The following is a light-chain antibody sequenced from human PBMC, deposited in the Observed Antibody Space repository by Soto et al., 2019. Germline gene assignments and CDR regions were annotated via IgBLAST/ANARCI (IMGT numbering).Light chain of an antibody. J-gene: IGKJ5*01. CDR3: QQLNSYPRIT. V-gene: IGKV1-9*01. Sequence: DIQLTQSPSFLSASVGDRVTITCRASQGISGCLAWYHQKPGRAPKLLIYAASTLQSGVPSRFSGSGSGTEFTLTISSLHPEDFATYYCQQLNSYPRITFGQGTRLEIK. CDR1: QGISGC. CDR2: AAS.